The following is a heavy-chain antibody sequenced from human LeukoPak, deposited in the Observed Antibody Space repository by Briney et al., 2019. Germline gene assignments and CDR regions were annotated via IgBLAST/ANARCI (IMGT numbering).Heavy chain of an antibody. CDR3: ARGKIMFVGYYDSSVSLDY. CDR2: MNPNSGNT. Sequence: ASVKVSCKASGYTFTSYDINWVRQATGQGLEWMGWMNPNSGNTGYAQKFQGRVTMTRNPSISTAYIELSSMRSEDTAVYYCARGKIMFVGYYDSSVSLDYWGQGTLVSVSS. D-gene: IGHD3-22*01. V-gene: IGHV1-8*01. CDR1: GYTFTSYD. J-gene: IGHJ4*02.